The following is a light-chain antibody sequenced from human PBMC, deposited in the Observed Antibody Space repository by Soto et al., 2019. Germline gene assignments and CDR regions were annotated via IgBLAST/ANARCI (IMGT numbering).Light chain of an antibody. Sequence: EIVLTQSPAILSVSPGERATLSCRASQSISRSLAWYQQKPGQAPRLLISDASTRATGIPARFSGSGSGTAFTLTISRLQSEDFALYYCHQYNSWPPGTFGQGTKVEIK. CDR1: QSISRS. CDR2: DAS. V-gene: IGKV3-15*01. J-gene: IGKJ2*01. CDR3: HQYNSWPPGT.